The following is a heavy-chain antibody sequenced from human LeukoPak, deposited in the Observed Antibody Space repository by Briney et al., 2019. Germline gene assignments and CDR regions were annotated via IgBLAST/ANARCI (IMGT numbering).Heavy chain of an antibody. CDR3: AKGVDYCSGGSCPADY. D-gene: IGHD2-15*01. CDR2: ISYDGNNK. J-gene: IGHJ4*02. CDR1: GFTFSNYG. Sequence: GGSLRLSCAASGFTFSNYGIHWDRQAPGKGLEWVAVISYDGNNKYYADSVKGRFTISRDNSKNTLFLQMNSLRAEDTAVYYCAKGVDYCSGGSCPADYWGPGTLVTVSS. V-gene: IGHV3-30*18.